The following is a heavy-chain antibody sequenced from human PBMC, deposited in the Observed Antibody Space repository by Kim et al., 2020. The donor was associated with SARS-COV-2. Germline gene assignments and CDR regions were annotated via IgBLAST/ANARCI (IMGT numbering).Heavy chain of an antibody. D-gene: IGHD6-13*01. CDR3: ATLAAADDFDY. J-gene: IGHJ4*02. CDR1: GFTFSSYS. V-gene: IGHV3-21*01. Sequence: GGSLRLSCAASGFTFSSYSMNWVRQAPGKGLEWFSSISSSSSYIYYADSVKGRFTISRDNAKNSLYLQMNSLRAEDTAVYYCATLAAADDFDYWGQGTLVTVSS. CDR2: ISSSSSYI.